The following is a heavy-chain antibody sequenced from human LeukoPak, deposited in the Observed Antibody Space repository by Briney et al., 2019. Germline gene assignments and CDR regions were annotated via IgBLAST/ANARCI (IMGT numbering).Heavy chain of an antibody. CDR1: GYPFTNYW. J-gene: IGHJ4*02. V-gene: IGHV5-51*01. D-gene: IGHD2-15*01. CDR3: ARRYTIGYCSCDSCYVH. Sequence: GEPLKISCKGSGYPFTNYWIGWVRQLPGKGLEWMGIIYPGDPDTRYTPSFQGQVTISADKSISTAYLQWSSLKASDTAIYYCARRYTIGYCSCDSCYVHWGQGTLVTVSS. CDR2: IYPGDPDT.